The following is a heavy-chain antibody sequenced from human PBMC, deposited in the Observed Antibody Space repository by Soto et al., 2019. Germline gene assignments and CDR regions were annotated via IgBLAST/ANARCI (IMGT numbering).Heavy chain of an antibody. CDR2: IYYSGST. Sequence: QLQLQESGPGLMKPSETLSLICTVSGGSISSSSSYWGWIRQPPGKGLEWIGSIYYSGSTYYNPSLRSRVTTSVDTSKNQFSLKLSSVTAADTAVYYCARHAPEGYYDSSGYFDYWGQGTLVTVSS. CDR3: ARHAPEGYYDSSGYFDY. V-gene: IGHV4-39*01. J-gene: IGHJ4*02. D-gene: IGHD3-22*01. CDR1: GGSISSSSSY.